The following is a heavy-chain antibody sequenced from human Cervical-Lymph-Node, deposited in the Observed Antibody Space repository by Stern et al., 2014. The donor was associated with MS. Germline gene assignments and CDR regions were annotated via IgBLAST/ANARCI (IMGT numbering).Heavy chain of an antibody. CDR1: GVSISSGGYY. D-gene: IGHD5-24*01. CDR3: ANGGDEYNPIDY. CDR2: VSFSGST. J-gene: IGHJ4*02. V-gene: IGHV4-31*03. Sequence: QLQLQESGPGLLKPSQTLSLSCTVSGVSISSGGYYWSWIRQLPGKGLEWIGYVSFSGSTSYNPFVTSRVSISVDTSKNQFSLNLRSVTAADTAVYYCANGGDEYNPIDYWGQGTLVIVST.